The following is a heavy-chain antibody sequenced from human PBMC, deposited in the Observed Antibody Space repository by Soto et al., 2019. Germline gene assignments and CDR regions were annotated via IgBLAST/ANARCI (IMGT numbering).Heavy chain of an antibody. CDR2: INAGNGNT. J-gene: IGHJ6*02. V-gene: IGHV1-3*01. Sequence: GASVKVSCKASGYTFTSYAMHWVRQAPGQRLEWMGWINAGNGNTKYSQKFQGRVTITRDTSTDTAYMELSSLRSEDTAVYYCATESAGYYYGMDVWGQGTTVTVSS. CDR1: GYTFTSYA. CDR3: ATESAGYYYGMDV.